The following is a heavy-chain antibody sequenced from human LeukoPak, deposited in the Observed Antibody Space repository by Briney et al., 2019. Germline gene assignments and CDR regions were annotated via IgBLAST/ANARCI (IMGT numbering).Heavy chain of an antibody. Sequence: GESLKISCKASGYTFSNYWIGWVRQMPGKGLEWMGIIYPDDSDTRYSPSFQGQVTISADKSISTAYLQWSSLKASDTAMYYCARLRGRQTTDAFDMWGQGTMVTVSS. J-gene: IGHJ3*02. D-gene: IGHD1/OR15-1a*01. CDR3: ARLRGRQTTDAFDM. CDR1: GYTFSNYW. V-gene: IGHV5-51*01. CDR2: IYPDDSDT.